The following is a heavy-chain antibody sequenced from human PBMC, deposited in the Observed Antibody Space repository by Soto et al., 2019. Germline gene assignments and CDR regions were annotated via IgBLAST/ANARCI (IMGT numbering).Heavy chain of an antibody. Sequence: QVQLVQSGAEVKKPGSSVKGSCKASGGTFSSYAISWVRQAPGQGLEWMGGIIPIFGTANYAQKFQGRVTITADESTSTADLEMSSLRSEDTAVYYCAREIDYYDSSGYYGNNNWFDPWGQGTLVTVSS. D-gene: IGHD3-22*01. CDR2: IIPIFGTA. CDR1: GGTFSSYA. V-gene: IGHV1-69*01. CDR3: AREIDYYDSSGYYGNNNWFDP. J-gene: IGHJ5*02.